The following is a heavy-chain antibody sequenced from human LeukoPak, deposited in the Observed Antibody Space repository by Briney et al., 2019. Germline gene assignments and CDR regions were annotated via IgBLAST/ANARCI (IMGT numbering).Heavy chain of an antibody. CDR3: GRGVRNRGIVARDS. Sequence: SETLSLTCALYGGSFSGYYWSWIRHPPGGGLEWLGEINHSGNTNYNPCLKSRVTISVETPKIPSSLKLSSVTAACTAVYYCGRGVRNRGIVARDSWGQRT. V-gene: IGHV4-34*01. CDR2: INHSGNT. D-gene: IGHD6-6*01. J-gene: IGHJ5*02. CDR1: GGSFSGYY.